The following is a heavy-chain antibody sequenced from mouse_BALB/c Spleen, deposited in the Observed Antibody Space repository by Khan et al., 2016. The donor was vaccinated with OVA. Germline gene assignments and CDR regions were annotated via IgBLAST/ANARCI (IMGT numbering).Heavy chain of an antibody. Sequence: EVQLQESGPGLVTPSQSLSLTCSVTGYSITSGYYWNWIRQFPGNTLEWMGYINYGGNNNYNPSLKNRISITRDTSKNQFFLRLNSVTAEDSATYYCARGGRWFDYWGQGTLVTVSA. J-gene: IGHJ3*01. CDR3: ARGGRWFDY. CDR1: GYSITSGYY. CDR2: INYGGNN. V-gene: IGHV3-6*02.